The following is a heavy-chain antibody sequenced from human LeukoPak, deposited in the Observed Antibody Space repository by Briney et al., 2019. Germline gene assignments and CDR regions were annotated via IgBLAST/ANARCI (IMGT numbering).Heavy chain of an antibody. CDR2: IWYDGSNK. D-gene: IGHD3-22*01. J-gene: IGHJ4*02. CDR3: AKDGHSSAYYFDY. CDR1: GFTFSSYG. V-gene: IGHV3-33*06. Sequence: GGSLRLSCAASGFTFSSYGMHWVRQAPGKGLEWVAVIWYDGSNKYYADSVKGRFTISRGNSKNTLYLQMNSLRAEDTAVYYCAKDGHSSAYYFDYWGQGTLVTVSS.